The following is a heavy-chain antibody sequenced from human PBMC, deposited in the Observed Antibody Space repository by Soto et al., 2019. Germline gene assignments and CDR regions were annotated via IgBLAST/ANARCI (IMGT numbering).Heavy chain of an antibody. CDR1: GFTFSSYA. CDR3: ARESITVAGHLDY. Sequence: QVQLVESGGGVVQPGRSLRLSCAASGFTFSSYAVHWVRQAPGKGLDWVAVISYDGSNKYYADSVKGRFTISRDNSKNTLSLQMNSLRAEDTAVYYCARESITVAGHLDYWGQGTLVTVSS. CDR2: ISYDGSNK. V-gene: IGHV3-30-3*01. D-gene: IGHD6-19*01. J-gene: IGHJ4*02.